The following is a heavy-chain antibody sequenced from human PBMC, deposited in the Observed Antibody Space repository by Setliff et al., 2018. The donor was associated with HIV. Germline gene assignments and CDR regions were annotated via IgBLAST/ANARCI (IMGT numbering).Heavy chain of an antibody. Sequence: SETLSLTCTASGDSISSGSHYWSWIRQPAGKGLRGIGHIYTGGNANYNPSLQSRVTISVDTSKNQFSLMLGSMTAADTAVYYCARERLSSLRCDYWGQGTRVTVSS. D-gene: IGHD3-16*01. V-gene: IGHV4-61*09. J-gene: IGHJ4*02. CDR2: IYTGGNA. CDR1: GDSISSGSHY. CDR3: ARERLSSLRCDY.